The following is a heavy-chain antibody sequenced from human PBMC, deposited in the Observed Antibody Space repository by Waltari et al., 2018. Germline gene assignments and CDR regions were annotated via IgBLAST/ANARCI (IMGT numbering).Heavy chain of an antibody. Sequence: HWVRQAPGQGLEWMGRINPNSGGTNYAQKFQGRVTMTRDTSISTAYMELSRLRSDDTAVYYCAMSGAGRRLPDYWGQGTLVTVSS. J-gene: IGHJ4*02. D-gene: IGHD7-27*01. CDR2: INPNSGGT. V-gene: IGHV1-2*06. CDR3: AMSGAGRRLPDY.